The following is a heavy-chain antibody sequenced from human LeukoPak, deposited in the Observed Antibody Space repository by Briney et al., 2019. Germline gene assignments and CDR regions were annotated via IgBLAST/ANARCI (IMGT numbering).Heavy chain of an antibody. CDR3: AKGLYGDTFLNWFDP. J-gene: IGHJ5*02. V-gene: IGHV3-23*01. D-gene: IGHD2-21*01. Sequence: PGGSLRLSCAASGLTFSSYAMSWVRQAPGKGLKWVSGISGSGVSTYYTDSVKGRLTVSRDNSKNTVFLQMNSLGADDTAVYYCAKGLYGDTFLNWFDPWGQGTLVTVSS. CDR1: GLTFSSYA. CDR2: ISGSGVST.